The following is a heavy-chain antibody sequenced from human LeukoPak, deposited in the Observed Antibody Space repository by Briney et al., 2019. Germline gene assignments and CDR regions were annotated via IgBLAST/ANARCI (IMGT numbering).Heavy chain of an antibody. V-gene: IGHV1-18*01. CDR1: GYTFSTYG. D-gene: IGHD2-8*01. Sequence: ASLKVSRKASGYTFSTYGISWVRQAPGQGLEWIGWISAYNGNTNYLQELQDRITLTRDTSTTTVYMELTSLRSDDTAVYYCARYGVEDVRHSSNWLVRYNYYGMDVWGQGTTVTVSS. J-gene: IGHJ6*02. CDR3: ARYGVEDVRHSSNWLVRYNYYGMDV. CDR2: ISAYNGNT.